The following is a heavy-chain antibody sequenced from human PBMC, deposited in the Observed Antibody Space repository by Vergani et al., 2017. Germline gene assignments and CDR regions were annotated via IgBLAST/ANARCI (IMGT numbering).Heavy chain of an antibody. CDR3: ARHDCSGFYGEGAFDI. J-gene: IGHJ3*02. CDR1: GGPISSSSYY. V-gene: IGHV4-39*01. CDR2: IYYSGST. Sequence: QLQLQESGPGLVKPSETLSLKCSVSGGPISSSSYYWGWIRQPPGKGLEWIGNIYYSGSTYYKSSLKSRVTISVDTSKNEFSLKLSSVTAADTAVYYCARHDCSGFYGEGAFDIWGQGTMVTVSS. D-gene: IGHD3-22*01.